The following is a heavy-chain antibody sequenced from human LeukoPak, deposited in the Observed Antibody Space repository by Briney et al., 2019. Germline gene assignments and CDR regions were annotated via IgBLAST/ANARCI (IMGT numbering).Heavy chain of an antibody. V-gene: IGHV4-34*01. CDR2: INHSGST. D-gene: IGHD3-3*01. CDR1: GGSFSGYY. CDR3: SRGRFWSGNVGDAFDI. J-gene: IGHJ3*02. Sequence: PSETLSLTCAVYGGSFSGYYWSWIRQPPGKGLEWIGEINHSGSTNYNPSLKSRVTISVDTSKNQFSLKLSSVTAADTAVYYCSRGRFWSGNVGDAFDIWGQGTMVTVSS.